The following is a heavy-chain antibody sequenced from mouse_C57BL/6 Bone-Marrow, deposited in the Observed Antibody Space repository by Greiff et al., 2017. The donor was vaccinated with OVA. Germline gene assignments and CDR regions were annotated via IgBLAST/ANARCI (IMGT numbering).Heavy chain of an antibody. D-gene: IGHD4-1*01. J-gene: IGHJ3*01. Sequence: DVMLVESGGGLVKPGGSLKLSCAASGFTFSSYAMSWVRQTPEKRLEWVATISAGGSYTYYPDNVKGRFTISRDNAKNNLYLQMSHLKSEETAMYYCAGNWPWFAYWGQGTLVTVSA. CDR2: ISAGGSYT. CDR3: AGNWPWFAY. CDR1: GFTFSSYA. V-gene: IGHV5-4*03.